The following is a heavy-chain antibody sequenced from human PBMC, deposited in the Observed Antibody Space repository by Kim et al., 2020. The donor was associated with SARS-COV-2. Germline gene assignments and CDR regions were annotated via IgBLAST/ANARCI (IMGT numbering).Heavy chain of an antibody. CDR3: VYSSGWYRCDY. CDR2: ISGSGGST. D-gene: IGHD6-19*01. Sequence: GGSLRLSCAASGFTFSSYAMSWVRQAPGKGLEWVSAISGSGGSTYYADSVKGRFTISRDNSKNTLYLQMNSLRAEDTAVYYCVYSSGWYRCDYWGQGTLVTVSS. CDR1: GFTFSSYA. J-gene: IGHJ4*02. V-gene: IGHV3-23*01.